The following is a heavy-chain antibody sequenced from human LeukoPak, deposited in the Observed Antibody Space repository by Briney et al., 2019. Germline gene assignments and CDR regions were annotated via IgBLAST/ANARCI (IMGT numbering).Heavy chain of an antibody. V-gene: IGHV3-33*01. J-gene: IGHJ1*01. CDR1: VFTFSSYG. CDR2: IWYDGSNK. CDR3: ARGPYYYDSSGYFQH. D-gene: IGHD3-22*01. Sequence: PGRSLRLSCAASVFTFSSYGMHWVRQAPGKGLEWVAVIWYDGSNKYYADSVKGRFTISRDNSKNTLYLQMNSLRAEDTPVYYCARGPYYYDSSGYFQHWGEGTLVTVSS.